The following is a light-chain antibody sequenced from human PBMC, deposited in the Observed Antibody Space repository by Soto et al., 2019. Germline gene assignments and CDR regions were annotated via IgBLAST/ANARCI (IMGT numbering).Light chain of an antibody. V-gene: IGKV1D-8*01. CDR1: QGISSY. Sequence: VIWMTQSPSLLSASTGDRFTISCLMSQGISSYLAWYQQKPGKAPELLIYAASTLQSGVPSRFSGSGSGTDFTLTISCLQSEDFATYYCQQYNSYSRTFGQGTKVDIK. CDR3: QQYNSYSRT. J-gene: IGKJ1*01. CDR2: AAS.